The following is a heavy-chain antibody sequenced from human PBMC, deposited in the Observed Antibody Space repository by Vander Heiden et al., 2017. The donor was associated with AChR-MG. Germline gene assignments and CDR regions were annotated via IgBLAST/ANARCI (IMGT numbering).Heavy chain of an antibody. CDR2: INHSGST. CDR3: AMTTLDYDCWSGYYRAYYFDY. Sequence: QVQLQQWGAGLLKPSETLSLTCAVYGGSFSGYYWSWIRQPPGKGLEWIGEINHSGSTNYNPSLKSRVTISVDTSKNQCSLKLSSVTAADTAVYYCAMTTLDYDCWSGYYRAYYFDYWGQGTLVTVSS. V-gene: IGHV4-34*01. D-gene: IGHD3-3*01. CDR1: GGSFSGYY. J-gene: IGHJ4*02.